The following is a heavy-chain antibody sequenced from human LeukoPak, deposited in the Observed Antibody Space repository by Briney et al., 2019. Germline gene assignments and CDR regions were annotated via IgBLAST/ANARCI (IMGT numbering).Heavy chain of an antibody. V-gene: IGHV1-46*01. J-gene: IGHJ3*02. CDR3: ASNVVITDAFDI. CDR2: INPSGGST. D-gene: IGHD3-22*01. Sequence: ASVKVSCKASGYTFTSYYMHWVRQAPGQGLEWMGIINPSGGSTSYAQKFQGRVTMTRDMSTSTVYMELSSLRSEDTAVYYCASNVVITDAFDIWGQGTMVTVSS. CDR1: GYTFTSYY.